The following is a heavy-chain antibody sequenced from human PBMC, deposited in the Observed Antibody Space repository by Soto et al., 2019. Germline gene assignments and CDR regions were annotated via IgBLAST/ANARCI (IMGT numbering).Heavy chain of an antibody. Sequence: QVQLVQSGTEVKKPGASVKVSCKASGYTFTSYGIHWVRQAPGQRLEWMGWINAANGDTKHSPKFQGRVTITRDTSVSTAYMELSSLRSEDTAVYYCVRRHVSATGIDWFDPWGQGTLVTVSS. D-gene: IGHD6-13*01. CDR2: INAANGDT. CDR3: VRRHVSATGIDWFDP. J-gene: IGHJ5*02. CDR1: GYTFTSYG. V-gene: IGHV1-3*01.